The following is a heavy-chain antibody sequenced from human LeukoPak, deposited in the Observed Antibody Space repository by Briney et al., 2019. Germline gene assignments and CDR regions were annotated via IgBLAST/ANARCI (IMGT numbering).Heavy chain of an antibody. V-gene: IGHV3-23*01. CDR2: IGAGGST. CDR1: GFTFSSYA. J-gene: IGHJ4*02. CDR3: ARTYYYDSSGAYYFDY. Sequence: GGSLRLSCAASGFTFSSYALSWVRQAPGKGLEWVSGIGAGGSTYYADSVKGRFTISRDNSKNRLYLQMNSLRAEDTAIYCCARTYYYDSSGAYYFDYWGQGTLVTVSS. D-gene: IGHD3-22*01.